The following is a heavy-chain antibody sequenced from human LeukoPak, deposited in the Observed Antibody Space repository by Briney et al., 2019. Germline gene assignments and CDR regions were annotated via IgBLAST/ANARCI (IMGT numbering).Heavy chain of an antibody. CDR2: INPSGGST. CDR1: GYTFTTYY. D-gene: IGHD1-26*01. Sequence: VSVKVSCKASGYTFTTYYMHWVRQAPGQGFEWMGIINPSGGSTNYAQKFQGRVTMTRDTSTSTVYMQLSSLRSDDTAVYYCARDLGGSYQDYWGQGTLVTVSS. V-gene: IGHV1-46*01. CDR3: ARDLGGSYQDY. J-gene: IGHJ4*02.